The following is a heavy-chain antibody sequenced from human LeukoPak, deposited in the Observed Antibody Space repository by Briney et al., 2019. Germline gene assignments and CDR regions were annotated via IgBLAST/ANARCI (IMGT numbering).Heavy chain of an antibody. D-gene: IGHD2/OR15-2a*01. Sequence: GGSLRLSCAASGFTFSSYWMSWVRQAPGKGLEWVAFIRYDGSNKYYADSVKGRFTISRDNSKNTLYLQMNSLRAEDTAVYYCAVSGTNAFDYWGQGTLVTVSS. CDR1: GFTFSSYW. J-gene: IGHJ4*02. CDR2: IRYDGSNK. CDR3: AVSGTNAFDY. V-gene: IGHV3-30*02.